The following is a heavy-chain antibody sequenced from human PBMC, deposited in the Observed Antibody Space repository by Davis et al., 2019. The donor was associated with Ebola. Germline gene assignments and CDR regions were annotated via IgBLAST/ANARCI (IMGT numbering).Heavy chain of an antibody. J-gene: IGHJ5*02. CDR1: GYTFTGYY. Sequence: ASVKVSCKASGYTFTGYYMHWVRRAPGQGLEWMGRINPNSGGTNYAQKFQGRVTMTRDTSISTAYMELSRLRSDDTAVYYCARDPRWELLTGWFDPWGQGTLVTVSS. CDR3: ARDPRWELLTGWFDP. CDR2: INPNSGGT. V-gene: IGHV1-2*06. D-gene: IGHD1-26*01.